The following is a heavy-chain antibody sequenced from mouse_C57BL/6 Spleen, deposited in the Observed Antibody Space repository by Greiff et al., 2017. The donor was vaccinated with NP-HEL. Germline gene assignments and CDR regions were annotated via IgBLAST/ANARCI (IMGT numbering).Heavy chain of an antibody. V-gene: IGHV1-82*01. D-gene: IGHD1-1*01. J-gene: IGHJ2*01. CDR1: GYAFSSSW. Sequence: QVQLQQSGPELVKPGASVKISCKASGYAFSSSWMNWVKQRPGQGLEWIGRIYPGDGDTNYNGKFKGKATLTADKSSSTAYMQLSSLTSEDSAVYFCARTYYGSSSYYFDYWGQGTTLTVSS. CDR2: IYPGDGDT. CDR3: ARTYYGSSSYYFDY.